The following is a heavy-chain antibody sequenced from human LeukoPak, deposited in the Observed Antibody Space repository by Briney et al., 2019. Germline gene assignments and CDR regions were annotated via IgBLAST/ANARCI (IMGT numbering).Heavy chain of an antibody. CDR3: ARDHTDAYCSGDCIPAHFDY. CDR2: ISAYNGNT. V-gene: IGHV1-18*01. Sequence: ASVKVSCKASGGTFSSYAISWVRQAPGQGLEWMGWISAYNGNTNYAQKLQGRVTMTTDTSTSTAYMELRSLRSDDTAVYYCARDHTDAYCSGDCIPAHFDYWGQGTLVTVSS. J-gene: IGHJ4*02. CDR1: GGTFSSYA. D-gene: IGHD2-21*02.